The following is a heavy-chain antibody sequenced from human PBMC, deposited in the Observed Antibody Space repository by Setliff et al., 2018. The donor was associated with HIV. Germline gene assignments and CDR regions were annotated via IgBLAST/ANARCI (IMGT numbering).Heavy chain of an antibody. V-gene: IGHV3-30*02. CDR2: IGYDGSST. CDR1: GFTFNTYG. Sequence: GGSLRLSCAASGFTFNTYGMHWVRQAPGKGLEWLAFIGYDGSSTYYADSVKGRFTISRDNSRNTLHLQVNSLRANDTALYYCVKVIVPNWGHHFDYWGQGTLVTSPQ. D-gene: IGHD7-27*01. J-gene: IGHJ4*02. CDR3: VKVIVPNWGHHFDY.